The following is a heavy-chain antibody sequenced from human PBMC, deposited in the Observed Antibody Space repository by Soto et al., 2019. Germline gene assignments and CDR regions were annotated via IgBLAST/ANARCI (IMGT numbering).Heavy chain of an antibody. D-gene: IGHD5-12*01. V-gene: IGHV5-51*01. Sequence: PGESLKISCKGSGYSFTNYWIGWVRQMPGKDLEWIGIIYPEDSETRYSPSFQGLVTISADKSISTAYLQWSSLKASDTATYYCARPSRYSGYDGFDYWGQGTLVTVSS. CDR2: IYPEDSET. J-gene: IGHJ4*02. CDR3: ARPSRYSGYDGFDY. CDR1: GYSFTNYW.